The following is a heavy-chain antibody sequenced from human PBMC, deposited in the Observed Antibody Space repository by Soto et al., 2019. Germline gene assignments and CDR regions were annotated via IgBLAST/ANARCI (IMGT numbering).Heavy chain of an antibody. CDR1: GYTFISHG. CDR3: ARVSSSIVVVPDYGMDV. J-gene: IGHJ6*02. V-gene: IGHV1-18*04. Sequence: QVQLVQSGAEVKKPGASVKVSCKASGYTFISHGISWVRQAPGQGLEWMGWISGKNGNTNYAQKFQGRVTLTTDTSTSTAYLELRSLRSDDTAVYYCARVSSSIVVVPDYGMDVWGQGTTVTVS. CDR2: ISGKNGNT. D-gene: IGHD2-2*01.